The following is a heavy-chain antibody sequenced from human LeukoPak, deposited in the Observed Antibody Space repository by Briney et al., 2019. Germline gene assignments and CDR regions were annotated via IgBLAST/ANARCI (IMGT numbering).Heavy chain of an antibody. D-gene: IGHD6-19*01. V-gene: IGHV3-30*18. Sequence: GGSLRLSCAASGFTFSNFGMHWVRQAPGKGLEWVAVISFDGSNKYSADSVKGRFTISRDNSKNTLYLQMNSLRAEDTALYYCAKSTGIAVAGTPDYWGQGTLLTVSS. CDR1: GFTFSNFG. CDR3: AKSTGIAVAGTPDY. CDR2: ISFDGSNK. J-gene: IGHJ4*02.